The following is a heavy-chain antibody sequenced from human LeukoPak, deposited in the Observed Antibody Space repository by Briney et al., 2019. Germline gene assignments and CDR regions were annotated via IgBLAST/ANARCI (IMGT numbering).Heavy chain of an antibody. CDR1: GYTFTTYA. CDR3: ARSYYDFWSGYYDGVSYYYYGMDV. V-gene: IGHV1-46*01. Sequence: ASVKVSCKASGYTFTTYAMHWVRQHPGQGLEWMGIINPSGGSTSYAQKFQGRVTMTRDTSRSTVYMELSSLRSEDTAVYYCARSYYDFWSGYYDGVSYYYYGMDVWGQGTTVTVSS. CDR2: INPSGGST. J-gene: IGHJ6*02. D-gene: IGHD3-3*01.